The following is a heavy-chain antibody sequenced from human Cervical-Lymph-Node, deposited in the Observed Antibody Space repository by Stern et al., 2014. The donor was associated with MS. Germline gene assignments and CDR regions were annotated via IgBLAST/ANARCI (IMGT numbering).Heavy chain of an antibody. J-gene: IGHJ6*02. CDR2: IYPGNSDT. D-gene: IGHD3-16*02. CDR3: ARHSVSSVGGMDV. Sequence: EVQLVQSGAEMKKPGESLKISCKGYGYSFTTYWIGWVRQMPGKGLEWMGMIYPGNSDTRYSPSFQGQVTSSADKSISTAYLQWNSLKASDTAMYYCARHSVSSVGGMDVWGQGTTVTVSS. V-gene: IGHV5-51*01. CDR1: GYSFTTYW.